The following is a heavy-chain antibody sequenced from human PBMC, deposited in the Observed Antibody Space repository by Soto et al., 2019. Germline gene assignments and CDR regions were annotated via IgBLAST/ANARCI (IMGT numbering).Heavy chain of an antibody. Sequence: PGGSLRLSCAASGFTFSDYYMSWIRQAPGKGLEWVSYISSSSSYTNYADSVKGRFTISRDNAKNSLYLQMNSLRAEDTAVYYCARDGRVWSGYFPSYYYYMDVWGKGTTVTAP. V-gene: IGHV3-11*06. CDR2: ISSSSSYT. J-gene: IGHJ6*03. CDR3: ARDGRVWSGYFPSYYYYMDV. D-gene: IGHD3-3*01. CDR1: GFTFSDYY.